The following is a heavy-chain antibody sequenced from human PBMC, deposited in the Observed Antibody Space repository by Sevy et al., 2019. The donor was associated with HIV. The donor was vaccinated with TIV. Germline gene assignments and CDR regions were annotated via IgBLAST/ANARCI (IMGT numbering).Heavy chain of an antibody. D-gene: IGHD3-10*01. CDR1: GYTFASNG. J-gene: IGHJ4*02. V-gene: IGHV1-18*01. CDR2: IGIYNGNA. Sequence: ASVKVSCKASGYTFASNGISWVRQAPGQGLEWMGWIGIYNGNAKSALKCQGRVTMTTDTSTSTAYMELGSLRSDDTAVYYCARVPTYYYGSATYFDYWGQGTLVTVSS. CDR3: ARVPTYYYGSATYFDY.